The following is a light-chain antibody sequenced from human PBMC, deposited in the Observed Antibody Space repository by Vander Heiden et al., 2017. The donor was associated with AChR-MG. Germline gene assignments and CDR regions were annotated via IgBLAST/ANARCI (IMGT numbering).Light chain of an antibody. J-gene: IGKJ2*01. CDR2: MAS. Sequence: DIQMTQSPSTLSASVGDRVTITCRASQSISNYLAWHQLKPGKAPKLLIYMASTLESEVPSRFSGSGSGTEFTLTISSLQPDDFATYHCQQYSSLPYTFGQGTKLEIK. V-gene: IGKV1-5*03. CDR1: QSISNY. CDR3: QQYSSLPYT.